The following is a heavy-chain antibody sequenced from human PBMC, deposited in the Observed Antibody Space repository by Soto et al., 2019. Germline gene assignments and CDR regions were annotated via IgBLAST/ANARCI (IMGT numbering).Heavy chain of an antibody. J-gene: IGHJ5*02. D-gene: IGHD4-17*01. Sequence: SETLSLTCTVSGGSISSGDYYWSWIRQPPGKGLEWIGYIYYSGSTYYNPSLKSRVTISVDTSKNQFSLKLSSVTAADTAVYYCARGGGLYGGPSVSWFDPWGQGTLVTVSS. CDR2: IYYSGST. CDR3: ARGGGLYGGPSVSWFDP. CDR1: GGSISSGDYY. V-gene: IGHV4-30-4*01.